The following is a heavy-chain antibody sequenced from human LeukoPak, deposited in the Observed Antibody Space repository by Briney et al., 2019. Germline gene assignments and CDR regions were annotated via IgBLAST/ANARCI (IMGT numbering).Heavy chain of an antibody. CDR2: IKSKTDGGTT. CDR1: GFTFSNVW. D-gene: IGHD3-22*01. Sequence: GGSLRLSCAASGFTFSNVWMSWVRQAPGKGLEWVGRIKSKTDGGTTDYAAPVKGRFTISRDDSKNTLYLQMNSLKTEDTAVYYCTTDLVVVVSGNYWGQGTLVTVSS. J-gene: IGHJ4*02. CDR3: TTDLVVVVSGNY. V-gene: IGHV3-15*01.